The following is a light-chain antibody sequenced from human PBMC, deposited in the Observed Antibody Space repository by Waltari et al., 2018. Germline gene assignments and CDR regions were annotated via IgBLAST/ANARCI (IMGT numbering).Light chain of an antibody. CDR2: GAI. J-gene: IGKJ1*01. V-gene: IGKV3D-20*01. Sequence: CVASRCVGRSLALYRKKPGLGPRFLLYGAITRATGNAEGFGGSGSGTDFSRTISRLESEDFGVYYCPQYVRLPVTFGQGTKVEIK. CDR1: RCVGRS. CDR3: PQYVRLPVT.